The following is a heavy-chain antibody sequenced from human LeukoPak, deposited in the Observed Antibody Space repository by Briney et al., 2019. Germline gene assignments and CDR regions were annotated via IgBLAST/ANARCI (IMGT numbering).Heavy chain of an antibody. CDR1: GLTFSSYA. Sequence: GGSLRLSCAASGLTFSSYAMSWVRQAPGKGLEWVSAISGSGGSTYYADSVKGRFTISRDNSKNTLYLQMNSLRAEDTAVYYCAKPPPGFRTERIAMIVAFDYWGQGTLVTVSS. CDR2: ISGSGGST. J-gene: IGHJ4*02. V-gene: IGHV3-23*01. D-gene: IGHD3-22*01. CDR3: AKPPPGFRTERIAMIVAFDY.